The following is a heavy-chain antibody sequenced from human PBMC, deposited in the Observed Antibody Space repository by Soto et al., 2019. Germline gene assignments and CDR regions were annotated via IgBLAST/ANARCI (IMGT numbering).Heavy chain of an antibody. Sequence: PSETLSLTCNVSGGSISGSYWSWIRQSPGKGLEWLGYVYYTGSTNYSPSLRSRVSISVDTSKNEFSLRLSSVTAADTAVYFCARSVAVPGAHIDYWGQGTQVTV. CDR1: GGSISGSY. J-gene: IGHJ4*02. V-gene: IGHV4-59*01. CDR2: VYYTGST. D-gene: IGHD6-19*01. CDR3: ARSVAVPGAHIDY.